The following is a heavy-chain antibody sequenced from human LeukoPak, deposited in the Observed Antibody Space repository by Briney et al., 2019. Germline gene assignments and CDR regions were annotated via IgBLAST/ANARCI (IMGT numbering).Heavy chain of an antibody. CDR3: ARVKRGVVRGVIIDY. V-gene: IGHV4-39*07. CDR2: MYYSGST. Sequence: PSETLSLTCTVSGGSISSYYWGWIRQPPGKGLEWIGSMYYSGSTYYNPSLKSRVTISVDTSKNQFSLKLSSVTAADTAVYYCARVKRGVVRGVIIDYWGQGTLVTVSS. J-gene: IGHJ4*02. D-gene: IGHD3-10*01. CDR1: GGSISSYY.